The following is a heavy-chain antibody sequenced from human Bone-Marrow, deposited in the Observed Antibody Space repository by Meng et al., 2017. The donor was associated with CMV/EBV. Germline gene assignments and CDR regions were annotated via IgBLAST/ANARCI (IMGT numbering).Heavy chain of an antibody. CDR1: GYTFTSYD. V-gene: IGHV1-8*01. Sequence: QVQVVQSGAEVKKPGASVKVSCKASGYTFTSYDINSVRQAAGQGLEWMGWMNPNSGNTDYAQKFQGRVTMTRNISKSTAYMDLSSLRSEDTAVYYCATGVADFEYRGQGTLVTVSS. CDR2: MNPNSGNT. CDR3: ATGVADFEY. D-gene: IGHD6-19*01. J-gene: IGHJ4*02.